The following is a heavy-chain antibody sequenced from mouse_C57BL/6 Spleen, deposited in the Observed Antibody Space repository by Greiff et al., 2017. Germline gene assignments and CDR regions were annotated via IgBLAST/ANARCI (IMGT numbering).Heavy chain of an antibody. J-gene: IGHJ4*01. D-gene: IGHD1-1*01. CDR2: ISYDGSN. CDR1: GYSITSGYY. Sequence: EVQLQQSGPGLVKPSQSLSLTCSVTGYSITSGYYWNWIRQFPGNKLEWMGYISYDGSNNYNPSLKNRISITRDTSTNQFFLKLNSVTTEDTATYYCARGYYGSSYDYAMDYWGQGTSVTVSS. CDR3: ARGYYGSSYDYAMDY. V-gene: IGHV3-6*01.